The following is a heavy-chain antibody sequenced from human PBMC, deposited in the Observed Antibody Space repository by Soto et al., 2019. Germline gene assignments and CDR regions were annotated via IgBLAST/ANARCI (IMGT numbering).Heavy chain of an antibody. CDR2: ISGSGGST. Sequence: GVLRLSCAASGFTFSSYAMSWVRQAPGKGLEWVSAISGSGGSTYYADSVKGRFTISRDNSKNTLYLQMNSLRAEDTAVYYCAKDSGYSSSPFDYWGQGTLVTVSS. V-gene: IGHV3-23*01. D-gene: IGHD6-6*01. CDR3: AKDSGYSSSPFDY. J-gene: IGHJ4*02. CDR1: GFTFSSYA.